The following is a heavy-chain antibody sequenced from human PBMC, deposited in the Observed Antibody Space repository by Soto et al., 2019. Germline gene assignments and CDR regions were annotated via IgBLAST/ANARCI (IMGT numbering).Heavy chain of an antibody. D-gene: IGHD3-9*01. Sequence: SETLSLTCTVSGGSISSGGYYWSWIRQHPGKGLEWIGYIYYSGSTYYNPSLKSRVTISVDTSKNQFSLKLSSVTAADTAVYYCARVATYYDILTGYSPGVYYFDYWGHGTLVTVSS. CDR1: GGSISSGGYY. CDR2: IYYSGST. J-gene: IGHJ4*01. CDR3: ARVATYYDILTGYSPGVYYFDY. V-gene: IGHV4-31*03.